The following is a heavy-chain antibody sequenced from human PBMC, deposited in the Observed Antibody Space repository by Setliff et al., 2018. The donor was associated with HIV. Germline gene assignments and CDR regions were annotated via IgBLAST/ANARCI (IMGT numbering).Heavy chain of an antibody. CDR3: ARGESWAWELHAV. J-gene: IGHJ4*02. V-gene: IGHV4-34*01. CDR2: ITHSGST. Sequence: SETLSLTCAVYGGSFSGYYWNWIRQSPGKGLEWIGEITHSGSTNYNPSLKSRVTISIDTSKNQFSLRLSSMTAADTAVYYCARGESWAWELHAVWGQGTLVTVSS. CDR1: GGSFSGYY. D-gene: IGHD3-10*01.